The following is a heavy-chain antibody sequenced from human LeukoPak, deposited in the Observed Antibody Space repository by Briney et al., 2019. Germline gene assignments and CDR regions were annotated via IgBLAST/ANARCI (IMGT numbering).Heavy chain of an antibody. CDR3: ARAPSEIGGYYPEYFRH. CDR2: IKSDGGT. V-gene: IGHV3-74*01. CDR1: GFTFSTYW. D-gene: IGHD3-22*01. Sequence: SGGSPRLSCAASGFTFSTYWMQWVSQAPGKGLVWVSRIKSDGGTNYADSVKGRFTISRDNAKKTVSLQMNSLRPEDTGVYYCARAPSEIGGYYPEYFRHWGQGTLVTVSS. J-gene: IGHJ1*01.